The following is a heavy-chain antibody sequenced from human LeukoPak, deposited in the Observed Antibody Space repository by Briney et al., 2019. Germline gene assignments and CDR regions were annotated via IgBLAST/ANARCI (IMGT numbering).Heavy chain of an antibody. Sequence: SETLSLTCAVYGGSFSGYYWSWIRQPPGKGLEWIAEINHSGSTNYNPSLKSRVTISVDSSKNQFSLKLSSVTAADTAVYYCARAGDGEIFDYWGQGTLVTVSS. D-gene: IGHD4-17*01. V-gene: IGHV4-34*01. CDR3: ARAGDGEIFDY. CDR1: GGSFSGYY. J-gene: IGHJ4*02. CDR2: INHSGST.